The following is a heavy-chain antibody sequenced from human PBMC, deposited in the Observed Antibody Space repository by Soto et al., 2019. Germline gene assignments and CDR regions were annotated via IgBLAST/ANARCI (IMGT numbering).Heavy chain of an antibody. V-gene: IGHV3-23*01. CDR3: AKEGRVTTGYYMDV. J-gene: IGHJ6*03. CDR2: ISGSGGST. Sequence: GGSLRLSCPASAFTFSSYAMSWVRQAPGKGREWVSAISGSGGSTYYADSVKGRFTISRDNSRDTLYLQMNSLRAEDTAVYYCAKEGRVTTGYYMDVWGKGTTVTVSS. D-gene: IGHD4-17*01. CDR1: AFTFSSYA.